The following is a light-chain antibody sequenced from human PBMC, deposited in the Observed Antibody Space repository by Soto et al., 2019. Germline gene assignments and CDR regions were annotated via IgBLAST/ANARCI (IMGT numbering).Light chain of an antibody. V-gene: IGLV1-51*01. J-gene: IGLJ1*01. CDR1: SSNIGGNS. CDR2: DDN. Sequence: QSVLTQPPSVSAAPGQKVTISCSGSSSNIGGNSVSWYQQLPGTAPKLLIYDDNKRPSGIPDRFSGSKSGTSATLGITGFQTGDEADYYCESWGSSLSAYVFGTGTKVTVL. CDR3: ESWGSSLSAYV.